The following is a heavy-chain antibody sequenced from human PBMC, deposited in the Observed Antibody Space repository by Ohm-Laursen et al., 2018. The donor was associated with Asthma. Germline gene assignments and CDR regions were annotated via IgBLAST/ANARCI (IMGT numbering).Heavy chain of an antibody. CDR2: INPSGGST. V-gene: IGHV1-46*01. CDR1: GYTFTSYY. D-gene: IGHD6-19*01. CDR3: AREDGSSIAVAVDY. Sequence: SSVKVSCKASGYTFTSYYMHWVRQAPGQGLEWMGIINPSGGSTSYAQKLQGRVTMTTDTSTSTAYMELRSLRSDDTAVYYCAREDGSSIAVAVDYWGQGTLVTVSS. J-gene: IGHJ4*02.